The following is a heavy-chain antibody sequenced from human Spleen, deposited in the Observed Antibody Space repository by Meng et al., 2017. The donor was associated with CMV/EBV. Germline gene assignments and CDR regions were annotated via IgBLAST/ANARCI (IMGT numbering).Heavy chain of an antibody. CDR1: GFIFSNYA. CDR2: INGRGTGA. CDR3: AKDFSGDAADLFYDMDV. J-gene: IGHJ6*02. V-gene: IGHV3-23*01. Sequence: GGSLRLSCAASGFIFSNYALFWVRQAPGKGLEWVSGINGRGTGAYYADSLRGRFTISRDNSKNTLYLQMNSLRAEDTAIYYCAKDFSGDAADLFYDMDVWGHGTTVTVSS. D-gene: IGHD1-26*01.